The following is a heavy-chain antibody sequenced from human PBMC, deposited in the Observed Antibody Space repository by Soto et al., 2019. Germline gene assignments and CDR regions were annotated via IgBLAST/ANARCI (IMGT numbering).Heavy chain of an antibody. CDR3: AKLTYYDFWSASDDAFDI. Sequence: RLSCAASGFTFDDYAMHWVRQAPGKGLEWVSGISWNSGSIGYADSVKGRFTISRDNAKNSLYLQMNSLRAEDTALYYCAKLTYYDFWSASDDAFDIWGQGTMVTVSS. CDR1: GFTFDDYA. J-gene: IGHJ3*02. CDR2: ISWNSGSI. D-gene: IGHD3-3*01. V-gene: IGHV3-9*01.